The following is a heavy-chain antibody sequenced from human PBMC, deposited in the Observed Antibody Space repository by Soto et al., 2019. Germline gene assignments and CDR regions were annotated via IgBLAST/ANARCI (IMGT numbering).Heavy chain of an antibody. Sequence: PSETLSLTCAVYGGSFSGYYWSWIRQPPGKGLEWIGEINHSGSTNYNPSLKSRVTISVDTSKNQFSLKLSSVTAADTAVYYCARAPRVRGGRYYYGMDVWGQGTTVTVSS. V-gene: IGHV4-34*01. CDR2: INHSGST. J-gene: IGHJ6*02. CDR1: GGSFSGYY. D-gene: IGHD3-10*01. CDR3: ARAPRVRGGRYYYGMDV.